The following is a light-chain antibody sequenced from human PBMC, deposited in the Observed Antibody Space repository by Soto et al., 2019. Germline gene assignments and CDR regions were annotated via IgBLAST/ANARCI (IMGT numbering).Light chain of an antibody. CDR2: DAY. Sequence: EIVLTQSPATLSLSPGERATLSCRASQSVNSYLARYQQKPGQAPRLLIYDAYNRATGIPARFSGSGSGTDFTFTISSLVPEDFAVYYCQQRSNWPGTFGQGTKV. CDR1: QSVNSY. V-gene: IGKV3-11*01. CDR3: QQRSNWPGT. J-gene: IGKJ1*01.